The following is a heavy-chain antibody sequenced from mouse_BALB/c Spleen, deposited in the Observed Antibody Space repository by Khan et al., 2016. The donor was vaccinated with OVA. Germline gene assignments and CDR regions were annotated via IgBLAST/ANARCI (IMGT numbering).Heavy chain of an antibody. Sequence: QVQLQQPGAELVNPGASVNLSCKASGYTLTSYWMHWVKQRPGQGLEWIGEINPSNGRTNYNEKFKSKATLTVDKSSSTAYMQLSSPTSEDSAVYYCGRRLINFDYWGQGTTLTVSS. CDR2: INPSNGRT. CDR1: GYTLTSYW. D-gene: IGHD1-2*01. J-gene: IGHJ2*01. CDR3: GRRLINFDY. V-gene: IGHV1S81*02.